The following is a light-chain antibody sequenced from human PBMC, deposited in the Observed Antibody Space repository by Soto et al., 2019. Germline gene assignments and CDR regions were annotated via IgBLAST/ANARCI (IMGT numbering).Light chain of an antibody. J-gene: IGKJ1*01. Sequence: VLTQSPGTLSLSPGDRATLICRASQSVTNNYLAWYQQKPGQAPRLLIYGPSNRATGTPDRFIGSGSGTDFTLTISRLEPEDFAMYYCQQYGRSSWTFGQGTKVEIK. CDR2: GPS. CDR3: QQYGRSSWT. CDR1: QSVTNNY. V-gene: IGKV3-20*01.